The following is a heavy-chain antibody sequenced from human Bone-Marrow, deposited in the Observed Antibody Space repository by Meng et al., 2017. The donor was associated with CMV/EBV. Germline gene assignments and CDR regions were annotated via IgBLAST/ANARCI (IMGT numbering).Heavy chain of an antibody. D-gene: IGHD2-15*01. V-gene: IGHV1-69*05. Sequence: AVKVSCKASGGSFNSYSSSWVRQAPGQGLEWMGGFIPMYGTSNYAQKFQDRVKITTDESTNTAYIELSTLKSEDTAVYFCARGGYCSACSCYPKDVFDIWGQGTVVTVSS. CDR2: FIPMYGTS. CDR1: GGSFNSYS. CDR3: ARGGYCSACSCYPKDVFDI. J-gene: IGHJ3*02.